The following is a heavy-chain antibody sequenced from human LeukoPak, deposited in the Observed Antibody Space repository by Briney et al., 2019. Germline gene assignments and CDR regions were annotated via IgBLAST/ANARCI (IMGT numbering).Heavy chain of an antibody. J-gene: IGHJ6*03. CDR1: GGSISSYY. CDR2: IYYSGST. D-gene: IGHD3-10*01. CDR3: ARAGITMVRGVIIPYYYYYMDV. Sequence: SETLSLTCTVSGGSISSYYWSWIRQPPGKGLEWIGYIYYSGSTNYNPSLKRRVTISVDTSKNQFSLKLSSVTAADTAVYYCARAGITMVRGVIIPYYYYYMDVWGKGTTVTVSS. V-gene: IGHV4-59*01.